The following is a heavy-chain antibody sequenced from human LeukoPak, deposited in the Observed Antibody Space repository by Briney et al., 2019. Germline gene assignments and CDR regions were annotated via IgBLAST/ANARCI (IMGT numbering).Heavy chain of an antibody. D-gene: IGHD1-14*01. CDR3: ARIRTGGGPEY. Sequence: ASVKVSCKASGYSFTSYYMHWVRQAPGQGLEWMGIINPSGGSTNYAQKFQGRVTMTRDTSTSTVYMELSSLKSEDTAVYYCARIRTGGGPEYWGQGTLVTVPS. CDR2: INPSGGST. CDR1: GYSFTSYY. J-gene: IGHJ4*02. V-gene: IGHV1-46*01.